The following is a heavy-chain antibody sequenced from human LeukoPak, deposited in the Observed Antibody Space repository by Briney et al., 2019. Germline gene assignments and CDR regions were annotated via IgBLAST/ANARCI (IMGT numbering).Heavy chain of an antibody. CDR3: ARSLLLWGYDSSGFDI. J-gene: IGHJ3*02. D-gene: IGHD3-22*01. CDR2: IYYSGST. Sequence: SSETLSLTCTVSGGSISSSSYYWGWIRQPPGKGLEWIGSIYYSGSTYYNPSLKSRVTISVDTSKNQFSLKLSSVTAADTAVYYCARSLLLWGYDSSGFDIWGQGTMVTVSS. V-gene: IGHV4-39*01. CDR1: GGSISSSSYY.